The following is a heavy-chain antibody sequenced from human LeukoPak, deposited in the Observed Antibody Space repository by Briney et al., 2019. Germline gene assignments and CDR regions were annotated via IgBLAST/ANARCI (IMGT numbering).Heavy chain of an antibody. CDR1: GFSFSSYA. Sequence: RGSLRLSCAASGFSFSSYAMSWVRQAHGKGLGWVSAISGSGGSTYYADSVKGRFTISRDNSKNTLYLQMNSLRAEDTAVYYCAKDYYGSGSYYNDAFDIWGQGTMVTVSS. V-gene: IGHV3-23*01. CDR3: AKDYYGSGSYYNDAFDI. D-gene: IGHD3-10*01. CDR2: ISGSGGST. J-gene: IGHJ3*02.